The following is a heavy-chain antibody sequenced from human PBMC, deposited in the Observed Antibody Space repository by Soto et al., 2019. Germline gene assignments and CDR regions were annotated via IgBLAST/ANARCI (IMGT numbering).Heavy chain of an antibody. CDR1: GGSFSSYY. Sequence: QVQLQQWGAGLLKPSETLSLTCAVYGGSFSSYYWSWIRQPPGKGLEWIGQINHYGSTDHNPSLTSRVTISVDTSKNHFSLRLSSVTAADTAMYYCATHCSSTSCYYTFDPWGQGTLVTVSS. J-gene: IGHJ5*02. CDR3: ATHCSSTSCYYTFDP. CDR2: INHYGST. V-gene: IGHV4-34*01. D-gene: IGHD2-2*01.